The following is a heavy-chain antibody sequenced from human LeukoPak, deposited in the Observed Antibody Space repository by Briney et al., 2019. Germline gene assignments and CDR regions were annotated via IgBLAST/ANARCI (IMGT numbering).Heavy chain of an antibody. J-gene: IGHJ6*03. CDR3: AREKGGSYYGGGYYYYYMDV. V-gene: IGHV4-59*12. D-gene: IGHD1-26*01. CDR1: GGSISSYY. CDR2: IYYSGST. Sequence: SETLSLTCTVSGGSISSYYWSWIRQPPGKGLEWIGYIYYSGSTNYNPSLKSRVTMSVDTSKNQFSLKLSSVTAADTAVYYCAREKGGSYYGGGYYYYYMDVWGKGTTVTVSS.